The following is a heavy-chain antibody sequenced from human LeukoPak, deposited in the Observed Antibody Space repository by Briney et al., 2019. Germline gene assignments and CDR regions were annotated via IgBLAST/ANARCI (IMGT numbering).Heavy chain of an antibody. CDR3: ARVSYYDSSGYYFLSYVDY. J-gene: IGHJ4*02. D-gene: IGHD3-22*01. Sequence: GSLRLSCAASGFTVSSNYMSWVRQAPGKGLGWVSFIYSGGSPYYADSVRGRFTISRDNSKNTLYLQMNSLGAEDTAVYYCARVSYYDSSGYYFLSYVDYWGQGTLVTVSS. V-gene: IGHV3-53*01. CDR2: IYSGGSP. CDR1: GFTVSSNY.